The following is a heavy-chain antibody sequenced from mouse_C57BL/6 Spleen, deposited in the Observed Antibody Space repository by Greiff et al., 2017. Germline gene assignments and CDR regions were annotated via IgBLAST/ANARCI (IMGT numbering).Heavy chain of an antibody. CDR3: ARGDVDFFFAY. V-gene: IGHV2-2*01. D-gene: IGHD2-13*01. CDR2: IWSGGST. Sequence: VKLMESGPGLVQPSQSLSITCTVSGFSLTSYGVHWVRQSPGKGLEWLGVIWSGGSTDYNAAFISRLSISKDNSKSQVFFKMNSLQADDTAIYYCARGDVDFFFAYWGQGTLVTVSA. J-gene: IGHJ3*01. CDR1: GFSLTSYG.